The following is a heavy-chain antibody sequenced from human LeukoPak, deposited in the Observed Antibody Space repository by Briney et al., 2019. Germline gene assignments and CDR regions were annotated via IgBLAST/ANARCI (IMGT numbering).Heavy chain of an antibody. CDR2: ISWNSGSI. V-gene: IGHV3-9*01. CDR3: AKDIAGEQWLGFDY. D-gene: IGHD6-19*01. Sequence: GGSLRLSCAASGFTFDDYAMHWVRQAPGKGLEWVEGISWNSGSIGYADSVKGRFTISRDNAKNSLYLQMNSLRAEDTALYYCAKDIAGEQWLGFDYWGQGTLVTVSS. CDR1: GFTFDDYA. J-gene: IGHJ4*02.